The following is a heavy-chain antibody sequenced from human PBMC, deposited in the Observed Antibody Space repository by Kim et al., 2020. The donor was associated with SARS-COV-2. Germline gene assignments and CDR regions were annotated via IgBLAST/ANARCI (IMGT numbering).Heavy chain of an antibody. V-gene: IGHV1-24*01. CDR2: ET. D-gene: IGHD1-26*01. Sequence: ETIYAQKFQGRVTMTEDTSTDTAYMELSSLRSEDTAVYYCATRLGATPYPWGQGTLVTVSS. CDR3: ATRLGATPYP. J-gene: IGHJ5*02.